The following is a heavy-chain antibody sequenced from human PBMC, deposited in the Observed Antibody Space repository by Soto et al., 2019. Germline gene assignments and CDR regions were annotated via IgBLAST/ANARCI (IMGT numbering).Heavy chain of an antibody. V-gene: IGHV3-23*01. J-gene: IGHJ6*02. Sequence: GGSLRLSCAASGFTFSSYAMSWVRQAPGKGLEWVSAISGSGGSTYYADSVKGRFTISRDNSKNTLYLQMNSLRAEDTTVYYCAKKADYDYVWGSHAGLDVWGQGTTVTVSS. CDR3: AKKADYDYVWGSHAGLDV. CDR2: ISGSGGST. CDR1: GFTFSSYA. D-gene: IGHD3-16*01.